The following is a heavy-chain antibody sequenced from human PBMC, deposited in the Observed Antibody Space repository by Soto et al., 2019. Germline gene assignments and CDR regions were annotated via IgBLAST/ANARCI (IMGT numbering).Heavy chain of an antibody. J-gene: IGHJ6*02. CDR3: ARGKGSRGYSYGYYYYYGTDV. Sequence: SETLSLTCTVSGGSISSYYWSWIRQPPGKGLEWIGYIYYSGSTNYNPSLKSRVTISVDTSKNQFSLKLSSVTAADTAVYYCARGKGSRGYSYGYYYYYGTDVWGQGTTVTVSS. CDR2: IYYSGST. D-gene: IGHD5-18*01. CDR1: GGSISSYY. V-gene: IGHV4-59*01.